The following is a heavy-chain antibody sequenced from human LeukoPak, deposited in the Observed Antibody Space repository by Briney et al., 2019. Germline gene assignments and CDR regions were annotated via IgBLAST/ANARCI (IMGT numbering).Heavy chain of an antibody. CDR2: IYSGGST. CDR3: AKSSYGGNAADAFDI. D-gene: IGHD4-23*01. CDR1: GFTVSSNY. J-gene: IGHJ3*02. V-gene: IGHV3-53*01. Sequence: RTGGSLRLSCAASGFTVSSNYMSWVRQAPGKGLEWVSVIYSGGSTYYADSVKGRFTISRDNSKNTLYLQMNSLRAEDTAVYYCAKSSYGGNAADAFDIWGQGTMVTVSS.